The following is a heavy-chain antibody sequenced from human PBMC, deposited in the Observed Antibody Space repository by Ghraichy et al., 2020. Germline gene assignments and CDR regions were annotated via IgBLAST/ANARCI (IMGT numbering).Heavy chain of an antibody. CDR1: GFTFSSYG. Sequence: GGSLRLSCAASGFTFSSYGMHWVRQAPGKGLEWVAVISYDGSKKYYADSVKGRFTISRDNSKNTLYLQMNSLRAEDTAVYYCAALEFGGVIAPLDYWGQGTLVTVSS. D-gene: IGHD3-16*02. CDR3: AALEFGGVIAPLDY. V-gene: IGHV3-30*03. CDR2: ISYDGSKK. J-gene: IGHJ4*02.